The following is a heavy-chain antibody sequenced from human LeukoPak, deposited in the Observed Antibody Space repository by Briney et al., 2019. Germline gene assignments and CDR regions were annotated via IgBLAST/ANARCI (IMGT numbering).Heavy chain of an antibody. V-gene: IGHV5-51*01. CDR2: IYPGASDI. Sequence: GESLKISCQTSGYTFTSYYIAWVRQMPGKGLEWMGIIYPGASDIRYSPSFQGQVTISADKSISTAYLQWSSLKASDTAMYYCARQDYYDSSGYSGDYWGQGTLVTVSS. J-gene: IGHJ4*02. D-gene: IGHD3-22*01. CDR3: ARQDYYDSSGYSGDY. CDR1: GYTFTSYY.